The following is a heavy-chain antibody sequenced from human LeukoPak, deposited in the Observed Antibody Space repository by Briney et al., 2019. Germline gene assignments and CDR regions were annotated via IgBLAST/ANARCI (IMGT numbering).Heavy chain of an antibody. CDR3: ARESSSGWYG. Sequence: GGSLRLSCAASGFTFSSYWMHWVRQAPGKGLVWVSRINGDGSSTSYADSVKGRFTISRDNAKNTLYLQMNSLRAEDTAVYYCARESSSGWYGWGQGTLVTVSS. J-gene: IGHJ4*02. D-gene: IGHD6-19*01. V-gene: IGHV3-74*01. CDR1: GFTFSSYW. CDR2: INGDGSST.